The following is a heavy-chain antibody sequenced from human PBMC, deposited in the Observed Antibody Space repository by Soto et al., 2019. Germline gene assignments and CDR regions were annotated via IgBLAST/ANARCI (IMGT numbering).Heavy chain of an antibody. V-gene: IGHV3-53*01. CDR1: GFTVSNNY. Sequence: EVQLVESGGGLIQPGGSLRLSCAVSGFTVSNNYMSWVRQAPGKGLEGVSVIYSGGYTAYGDSVKGRFTISRDNSKNTLYLQNKSGGADAMGGCFGGTVPGGGGYWGQGTLVTVSS. J-gene: IGHJ4*02. D-gene: IGHD3-16*01. CDR2: IYSGGYT. CDR3: GTVPGGGGY.